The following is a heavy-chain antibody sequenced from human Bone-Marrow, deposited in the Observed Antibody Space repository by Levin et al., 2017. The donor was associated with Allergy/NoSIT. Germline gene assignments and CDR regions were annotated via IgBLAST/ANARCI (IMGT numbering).Heavy chain of an antibody. D-gene: IGHD3-9*01. CDR1: GFTFSSYS. V-gene: IGHV3-48*01. CDR3: ARPYYDILTGLFDY. J-gene: IGHJ4*02. Sequence: PGGSLRLSCAASGFTFSSYSMNWVRQAPGKGLEWVSYISSSSSTIYYADSVKGRFTISRDNAKNSLYLQMNSLRAEDTAVYYCARPYYDILTGLFDYWGQGTLVTVSS. CDR2: ISSSSSTI.